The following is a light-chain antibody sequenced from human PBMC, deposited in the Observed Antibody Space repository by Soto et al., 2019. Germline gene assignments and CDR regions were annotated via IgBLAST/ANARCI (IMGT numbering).Light chain of an antibody. J-gene: IGLJ3*02. V-gene: IGLV7-46*01. CDR1: TGAVTSGHY. Sequence: QAVVTQEPSLTVSPGGTVTLTCGSSTGAVTSGHYPYWFQQKPGQAPRTLIYDTSNKHSWTPARFSGSLLGGKAALTLSGAQHYDEAEYYCLRSDSGARRGVFGGGTKVTGL. CDR2: DTS. CDR3: LRSDSGARRGV.